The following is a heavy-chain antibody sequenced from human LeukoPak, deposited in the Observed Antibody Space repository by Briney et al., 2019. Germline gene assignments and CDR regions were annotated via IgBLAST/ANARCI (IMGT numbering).Heavy chain of an antibody. D-gene: IGHD3-10*01. V-gene: IGHV3-64*04. CDR1: GFTFSSYA. J-gene: IGHJ5*02. Sequence: PGGSLRLSCSASGFTFSSYAMHWVRQAPAKGLEYVSGFGSNGVSTYYADSLKGRFTISRDNSMNTVYLQMDSLRAEDTAVYYCANSRGHGSGNLWGQGTLVTVSS. CDR2: FGSNGVST. CDR3: ANSRGHGSGNL.